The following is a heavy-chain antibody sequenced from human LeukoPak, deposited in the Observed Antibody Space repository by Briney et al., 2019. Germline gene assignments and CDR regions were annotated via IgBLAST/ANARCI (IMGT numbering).Heavy chain of an antibody. CDR1: GFTFTSYA. J-gene: IGHJ6*02. CDR3: AGGLSGNYYYYYAMDV. Sequence: PGGSLRLSCAASGFTFTSYAMHWVRQAPGKGLEWVAVISYDGSNKYYVESVKGRFTISRDNSKNTLYLQMNSLRTEDTAVYYCAGGLSGNYYYYYAMDVWGQGTTVTVSS. V-gene: IGHV3-30-3*01. CDR2: ISYDGSNK. D-gene: IGHD6-19*01.